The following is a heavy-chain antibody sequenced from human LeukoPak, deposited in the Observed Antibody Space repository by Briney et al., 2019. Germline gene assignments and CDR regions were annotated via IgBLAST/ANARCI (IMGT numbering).Heavy chain of an antibody. J-gene: IGHJ4*02. V-gene: IGHV1-69*06. Sequence: ASVKVSCKASGGTFSSYAISWVRQAPGQGLEWMGGIIPIFGTANYAQKFQGRVTITADKSTSTAYMELSSLRSEDTAVYYCASSHYDSSGFGYWGQGTLVTVSS. CDR2: IIPIFGTA. D-gene: IGHD3-22*01. CDR3: ASSHYDSSGFGY. CDR1: GGTFSSYA.